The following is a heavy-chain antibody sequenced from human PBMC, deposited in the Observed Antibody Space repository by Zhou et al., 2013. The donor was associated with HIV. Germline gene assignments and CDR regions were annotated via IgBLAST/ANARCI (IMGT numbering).Heavy chain of an antibody. CDR2: SSPDNSKR. Sequence: QVYLVQSGGEVKKPGASVKVSCKASDYTFITYGLSWVRQAPGQGRRVDGSGSSPDNSKRNYAQRIQGRVTMTSDPSTATVYMELRSLRSDDTAIYYCARDCPWFDSWG. V-gene: IGHV1-18*01. CDR1: DYTFITYG. J-gene: IGHJ5*01. CDR3: ARDCPWFDS.